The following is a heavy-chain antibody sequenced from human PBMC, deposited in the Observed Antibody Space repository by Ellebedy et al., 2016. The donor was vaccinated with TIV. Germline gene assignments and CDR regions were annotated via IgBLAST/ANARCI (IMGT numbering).Heavy chain of an antibody. CDR1: GFTFRNYW. CDR2: TNTDGSRT. Sequence: PGGSLRLSCAASGFTFRNYWMHWVRQVPGKGLMWVSHTNTDGSRTSHADSVKGRFTISRDNGKNTLYLQMNRLRVEDTAVYYWARGKLTWKSEDYWGQGTLVTVSS. V-gene: IGHV3-74*01. J-gene: IGHJ4*02. CDR3: ARGKLTWKSEDY. D-gene: IGHD1-1*01.